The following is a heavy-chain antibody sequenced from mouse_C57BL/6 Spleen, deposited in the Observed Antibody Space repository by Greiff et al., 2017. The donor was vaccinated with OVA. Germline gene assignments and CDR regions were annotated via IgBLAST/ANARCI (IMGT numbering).Heavy chain of an antibody. CDR3: ARNYGSSSGY. D-gene: IGHD1-1*01. CDR1: GYAFSSSW. J-gene: IGHJ2*01. CDR2: IYPGDGDT. Sequence: VQLQQSGPELVKPGASVKISCKASGYAFSSSWMNWVKQRPGKGLEWIGRIYPGDGDTNYNGKFKGKATLTADKSSSTAYMQLSSLTSEDSAVYFCARNYGSSSGYWGQGTTLTVSS. V-gene: IGHV1-82*01.